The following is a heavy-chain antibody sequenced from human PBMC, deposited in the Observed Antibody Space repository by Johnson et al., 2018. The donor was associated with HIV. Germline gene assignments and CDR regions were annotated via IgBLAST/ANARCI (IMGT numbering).Heavy chain of an antibody. CDR1: GFTFDDYA. V-gene: IGHV3-23*04. CDR3: ARDRGYDAFDI. J-gene: IGHJ3*02. Sequence: VQLVESGGALVQPGRSLRLSCAASGFTFDDYAMHWVRQAPGKGLEWVSAISGSGGSTYYADSVKGRFTISRDNSKNSLYLQMNSLRAEDTAVYFCARDRGYDAFDIWGQGTMVTVSS. CDR2: ISGSGGST. D-gene: IGHD3-22*01.